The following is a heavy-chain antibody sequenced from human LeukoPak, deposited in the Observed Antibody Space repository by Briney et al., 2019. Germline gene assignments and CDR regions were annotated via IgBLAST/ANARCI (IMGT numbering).Heavy chain of an antibody. CDR1: GFTFKTHA. CDR2: IDDSGVIR. D-gene: IGHD3-22*01. Sequence: GGSLRLSCAASGFTFKTHAMSWIRQAPGKGLEWVSRIDDSGVIRSYADSVKGRFTISRDNSKMTLTLQMNSLRAEDTAVYYCAKRLKRNYYYHYAMDVWGQGTTVTVSS. J-gene: IGHJ6*02. V-gene: IGHV3-23*01. CDR3: AKRLKRNYYYHYAMDV.